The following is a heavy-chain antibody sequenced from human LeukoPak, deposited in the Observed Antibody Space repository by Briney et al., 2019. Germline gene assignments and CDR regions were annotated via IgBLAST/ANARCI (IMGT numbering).Heavy chain of an antibody. CDR1: GFTVTSNY. J-gene: IGHJ4*02. V-gene: IGHV3-53*01. CDR3: ATSNYADYGDYFSL. CDR2: IYSGARGGIA. Sequence: GGSLRLSCAASGFTVTSNYMSWVRQAPGKGREWVSVIYSGARGGIAYYADSVKGRFTISRDDSKNTLYLQMNSLRAEDTAVYYCATSNYADYGDYFSLWGQGTLVTVSS. D-gene: IGHD4-17*01.